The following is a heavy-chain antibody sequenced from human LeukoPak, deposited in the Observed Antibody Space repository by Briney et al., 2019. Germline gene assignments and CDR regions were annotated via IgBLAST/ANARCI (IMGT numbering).Heavy chain of an antibody. Sequence: SETLSFTCTVSGGSISSYYWSWIRQPPGKGLEWIGYIYYSGSTNYNPSLKSRVTISVDTSKNQFSLKLSSVTAADTAVYYCARSYSSGWTGINWFDPWGQGTLVTVSS. V-gene: IGHV4-59*01. CDR2: IYYSGST. D-gene: IGHD6-19*01. CDR3: ARSYSSGWTGINWFDP. CDR1: GGSISSYY. J-gene: IGHJ5*02.